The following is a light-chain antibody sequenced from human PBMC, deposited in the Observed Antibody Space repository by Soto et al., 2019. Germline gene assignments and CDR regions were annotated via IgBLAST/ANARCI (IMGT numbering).Light chain of an antibody. CDR1: QGISNY. V-gene: IGKV1-9*01. CDR3: QQINSYPPGVT. J-gene: IGKJ3*01. Sequence: DIQLTQSPSFLSASVGDRVTITCRASQGISNYLAWYQQKPGKAPKLLIFGASTLQAGVPSRISGSGSGTEFSPTFRDLQPEDFGTYYCQQINSYPPGVTFGPGTKVDVK. CDR2: GAS.